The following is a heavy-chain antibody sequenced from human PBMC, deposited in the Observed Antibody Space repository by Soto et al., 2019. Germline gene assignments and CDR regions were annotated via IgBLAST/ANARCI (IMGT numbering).Heavy chain of an antibody. CDR3: ARRYGDCFDY. V-gene: IGHV4-59*08. CDR2: IYYSGST. J-gene: IGHJ4*02. D-gene: IGHD4-17*01. Sequence: QVQLQESGPGLVKPSETLSLTCTVSGGSISSYYWSWIRQPPGKGLEWIGYIYYSGSTNYNPSLKSRVTISVDTSKNQFSLKLSSVTAAVTAGYYCARRYGDCFDYWGQGTLVTVSS. CDR1: GGSISSYY.